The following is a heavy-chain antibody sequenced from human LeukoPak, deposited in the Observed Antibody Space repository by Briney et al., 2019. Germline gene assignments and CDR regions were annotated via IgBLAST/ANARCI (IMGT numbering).Heavy chain of an antibody. D-gene: IGHD2-15*01. V-gene: IGHV3-53*01. CDR1: GFTVSSSF. CDR3: ARGGNASPFDC. CDR2: LYSGGAI. J-gene: IGHJ4*02. Sequence: GGSLRLSCAASGFTVSSSFMSWVRQAPGRGLEWVSVLYSGGAIHSTDSVKGRFTISRDNSKNTLYLQMNSLRVEDTAMYYCARGGNASPFDCWGQGTMVTVSS.